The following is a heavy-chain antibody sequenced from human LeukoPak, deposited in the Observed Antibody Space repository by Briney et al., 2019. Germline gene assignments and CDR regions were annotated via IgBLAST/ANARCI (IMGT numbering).Heavy chain of an antibody. Sequence: ASVKVSCKASGYTFTGYYMHWVRQAPGQGLEWMGWINPNSGGTNYAQKFQGRVTMTRDTSISTAYMELSGLRSDDTAVYYCARKVVPAATAGWFDPWGQGTLVTVSS. D-gene: IGHD2-2*01. J-gene: IGHJ5*02. CDR1: GYTFTGYY. CDR2: INPNSGGT. CDR3: ARKVVPAATAGWFDP. V-gene: IGHV1-2*02.